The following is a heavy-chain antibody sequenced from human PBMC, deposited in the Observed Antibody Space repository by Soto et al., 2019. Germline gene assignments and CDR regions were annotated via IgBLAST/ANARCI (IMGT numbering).Heavy chain of an antibody. CDR2: ISYDGSNK. V-gene: IGHV3-30*18. J-gene: IGHJ6*02. CDR1: GFTFSSYG. D-gene: IGHD3-3*01. CDR3: AKDLGYDFWSGYPVYYYGMDV. Sequence: PGGSLRLSCAASGFTFSSYGMHWVRQAPGKGLEWVAVISYDGSNKYYADSVKGRFTISRDNSKNTLYLQMNSLRAEDTAVYYCAKDLGYDFWSGYPVYYYGMDVWGQGTTVTVSS.